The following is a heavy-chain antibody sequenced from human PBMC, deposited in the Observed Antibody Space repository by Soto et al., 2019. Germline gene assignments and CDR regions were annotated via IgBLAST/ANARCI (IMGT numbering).Heavy chain of an antibody. D-gene: IGHD6-13*01. CDR1: GGTFSRYA. CDR2: IIPMFGTT. V-gene: IGHV1-69*01. CDR3: ASASIHGSSWYFWFDP. Sequence: QVQLVQSGAEVRKPGSSVKVSCKASGGTFSRYAINWVRQAPGQGLEGMGGIIPMFGTTNYAQKFKGRVTITADESTSTVYMELNTLRSEDAAVYYCASASIHGSSWYFWFDPWGQGTLVTVSS. J-gene: IGHJ5*01.